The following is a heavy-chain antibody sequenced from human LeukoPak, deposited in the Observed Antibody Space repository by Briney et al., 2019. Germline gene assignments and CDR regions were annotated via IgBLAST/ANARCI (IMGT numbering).Heavy chain of an antibody. CDR1: GGSISSYY. V-gene: IGHV4-59*12. J-gene: IGHJ6*02. D-gene: IGHD2-15*01. CDR3: ASRYCSGGSCYGDYYYYYGMDV. CDR2: IYHSGST. Sequence: SETLSLTCTVSGGSISSYYWSWIRQPPGKGLEWIGEIYHSGSTNYNPSLKSRVTISVDKSKNQFSLKLSSVTAADTAVYYCASRYCSGGSCYGDYYYYYGMDVWGQGTTVTVSS.